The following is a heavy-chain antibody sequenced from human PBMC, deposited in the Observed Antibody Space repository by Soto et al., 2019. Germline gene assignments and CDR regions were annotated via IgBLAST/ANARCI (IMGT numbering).Heavy chain of an antibody. J-gene: IGHJ6*02. CDR3: AKGLDYYGSGSYKGGMDV. Sequence: GGSLRLSCAASGFTFSSYGMHWVRQAPGKGLEWVAVISYDGSNKYYADSVKGRFTISRDNSKNTLYLQMNSLRAEDTAVYYCAKGLDYYGSGSYKGGMDVWGQGTTVTVSS. D-gene: IGHD3-10*01. CDR2: ISYDGSNK. CDR1: GFTFSSYG. V-gene: IGHV3-30*18.